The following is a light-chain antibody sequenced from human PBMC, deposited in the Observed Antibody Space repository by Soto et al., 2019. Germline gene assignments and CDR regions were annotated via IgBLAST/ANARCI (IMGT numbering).Light chain of an antibody. Sequence: IELTQSPATLPGFPGPRATLSCRASQSVTTNLAWYQQKPGQAPRLLIYGASTRATGIPARFSGSGSGTEFTLTISSLQSEDFAVYYCQQYNNWPRTFGQGTKVDIK. V-gene: IGKV3-15*01. CDR2: GAS. CDR3: QQYNNWPRT. J-gene: IGKJ1*01. CDR1: QSVTTN.